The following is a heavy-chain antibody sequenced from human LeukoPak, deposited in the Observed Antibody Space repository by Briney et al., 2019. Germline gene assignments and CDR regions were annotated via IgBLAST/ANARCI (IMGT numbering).Heavy chain of an antibody. J-gene: IGHJ3*02. V-gene: IGHV3-30*03. D-gene: IGHD6-6*01. CDR2: ISYDGSNK. CDR3: ATRAKTEEYGAFDI. Sequence: GGSLRLSCAASGFTFSSYGMHWVRQAPGKGLEWVAVISYDGSNKYYADSVKGRFTISRDNSKNTLYLQMNSLRAEDTAVYYCATRAKTEEYGAFDIWGQGTMVTVSS. CDR1: GFTFSSYG.